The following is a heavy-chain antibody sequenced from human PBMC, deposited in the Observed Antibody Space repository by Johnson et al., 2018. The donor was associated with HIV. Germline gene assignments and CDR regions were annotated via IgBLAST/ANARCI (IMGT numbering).Heavy chain of an antibody. CDR3: TTERDSSGWYLGGAFDI. CDR1: GFTFSNYW. CDR2: IKEAGSEK. D-gene: IGHD6-19*01. V-gene: IGHV3-7*03. Sequence: VQLVESGGGLVQPGGSLRLSCAASGFTFSNYWMTWVRQAPGKGLEWVANIKEAGSEKYYVDSVQGRFPLSRDNAKKSLYLQMNSLRAQDTAVYYCTTERDSSGWYLGGAFDIWGQGTMVTGSS. J-gene: IGHJ3*02.